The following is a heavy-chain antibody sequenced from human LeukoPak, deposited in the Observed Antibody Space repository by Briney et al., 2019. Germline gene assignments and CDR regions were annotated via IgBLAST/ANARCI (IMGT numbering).Heavy chain of an antibody. D-gene: IGHD7-27*01. J-gene: IGHJ4*02. Sequence: GGSLRLSCAASGFSFSSNWMHWVRHTPGKGLVWVSRINSGGSGTSYADSVEGRFTISRDNAKNTLYLQMNSLKGEDTAVYYCATSLGPLTEYWGQGTLVTVSS. CDR3: ATSLGPLTEY. CDR1: GFSFSSNW. CDR2: INSGGSGT. V-gene: IGHV3-74*01.